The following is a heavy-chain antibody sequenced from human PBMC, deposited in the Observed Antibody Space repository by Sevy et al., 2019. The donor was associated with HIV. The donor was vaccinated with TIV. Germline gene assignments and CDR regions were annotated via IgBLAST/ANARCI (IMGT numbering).Heavy chain of an antibody. CDR1: GFAFSNFV. D-gene: IGHD6-19*01. CDR3: PTDSPYTKIVTVAATRVLDN. CDR2: ITESAAAT. V-gene: IGHV3-23*01. J-gene: IGHJ4*02. Sequence: GGSLRLSCAASGFAFSNFVMTWVRQSPGKGLEWVSTITESAAATYYAASVKGRFTISRDNSNNTLILLLNSLRPEDTAVHFCPTDSPYTKIVTVAATRVLDNWGQGTLVTVSS.